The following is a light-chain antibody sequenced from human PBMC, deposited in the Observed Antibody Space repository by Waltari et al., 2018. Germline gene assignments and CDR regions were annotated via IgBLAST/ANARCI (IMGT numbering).Light chain of an antibody. V-gene: IGLV2-14*01. Sequence: QSALTQPASVSGSPGQSITISCTGTSSDVGGYNYVSWYQHHPGIAPRLMIYEVSNRPSGVSIRFAGSKSGNTASLTISGLQAEDEADYYCSSYTSSITWVFGGGTKLTVL. CDR2: EVS. CDR3: SSYTSSITWV. CDR1: SSDVGGYNY. J-gene: IGLJ3*02.